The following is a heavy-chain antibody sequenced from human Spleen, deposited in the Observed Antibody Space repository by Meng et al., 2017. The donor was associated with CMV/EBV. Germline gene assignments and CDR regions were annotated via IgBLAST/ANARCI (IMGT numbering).Heavy chain of an antibody. CDR2: INPDSGGR. CDR1: GYTFNSYD. D-gene: IGHD6-6*01. Sequence: ASVKVSCKASGYTFNSYDINWVRQATGQGLECMGWINPDSGGRNYVQKFQGRVTMTRDTSISTAYMELSRLRSDDTAVYYCARDRQLEYYYYAMDVWGQGTAVTVSS. J-gene: IGHJ6*02. CDR3: ARDRQLEYYYYAMDV. V-gene: IGHV1-2*02.